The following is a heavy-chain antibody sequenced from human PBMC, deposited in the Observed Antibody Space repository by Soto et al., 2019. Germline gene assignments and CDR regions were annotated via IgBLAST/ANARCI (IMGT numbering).Heavy chain of an antibody. CDR3: ARGYCSDTNCYANFFDP. J-gene: IGHJ5*02. CDR1: GFTLSSYW. D-gene: IGHD2-2*01. V-gene: IGHV3-7*01. Sequence: GGSLRLSCVASGFTLSSYWMTWVRQAPGKGLEWVANIKQDASEKYYVDSVKGRFTISRDNARNSVFLQINSLRADDTAVYYCARGYCSDTNCYANFFDPWGQGTMVTVSS. CDR2: IKQDASEK.